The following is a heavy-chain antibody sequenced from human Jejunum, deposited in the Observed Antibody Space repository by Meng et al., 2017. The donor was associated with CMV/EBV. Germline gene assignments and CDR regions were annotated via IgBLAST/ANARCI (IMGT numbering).Heavy chain of an antibody. CDR3: ARQKCGGDCDMDV. V-gene: IGHV3-7*01. CDR2: IKQDGSER. J-gene: IGHJ6*02. Sequence: SGFTFSSYWMNWGRQVAGKGLEWVANIKQDGSERCYVEAVKGRFKISRNNAENSLFLQMDGLRAEDTAVYYCARQKCGGDCDMDVWGQGTTVTVSS. CDR1: GFTFSSYW. D-gene: IGHD2-21*01.